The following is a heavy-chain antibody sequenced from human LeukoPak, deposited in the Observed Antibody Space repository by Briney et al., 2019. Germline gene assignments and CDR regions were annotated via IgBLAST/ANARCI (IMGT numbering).Heavy chain of an antibody. J-gene: IGHJ4*02. V-gene: IGHV1-3*01. Sequence: ASVKVSCKASGYTFTSYAMHWVRQAPGQRLEWMGWINAGNGNTKYSQKFQGRVTITRDTSASTAYMELSSLRSEDTAVYYCARDNAGSGSWDYWGQGTLVTVSS. D-gene: IGHD3-10*01. CDR2: INAGNGNT. CDR3: ARDNAGSGSWDY. CDR1: GYTFTSYA.